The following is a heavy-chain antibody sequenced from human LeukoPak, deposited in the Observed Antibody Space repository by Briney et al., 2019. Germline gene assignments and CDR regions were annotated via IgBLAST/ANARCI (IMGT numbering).Heavy chain of an antibody. Sequence: GASVKVSCKASGYIFTNYYMHWVRQAPGQGLEWMGWINPDSGGTNYAQKFQGRVTMTRDTSISTAYMELSRLTSDDTAVYYCARAMMTSVSMGDYWGQGTLVTVSS. J-gene: IGHJ4*02. V-gene: IGHV1-2*02. CDR1: GYIFTNYY. CDR3: ARAMMTSVSMGDY. D-gene: IGHD4-17*01. CDR2: INPDSGGT.